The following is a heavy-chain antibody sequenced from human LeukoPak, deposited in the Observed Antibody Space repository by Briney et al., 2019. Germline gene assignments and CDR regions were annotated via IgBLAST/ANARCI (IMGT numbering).Heavy chain of an antibody. D-gene: IGHD6-19*01. J-gene: IGHJ3*02. V-gene: IGHV4-61*01. CDR3: ARVSIAVAGTRAFDI. CDR2: IYYSGST. Sequence: SETLSLTCTVSGGSVSSGNYYWSWIRQPPGKGLEWIGYIYYSGSTNYNPSLKSRVTISVDTSKNQFSLKLSSVTAADTAVYYCARVSIAVAGTRAFDIWGQGTMVTVSS. CDR1: GGSVSSGNYY.